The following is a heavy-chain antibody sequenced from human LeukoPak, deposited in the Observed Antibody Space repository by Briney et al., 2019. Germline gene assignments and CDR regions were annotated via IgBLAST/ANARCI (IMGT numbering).Heavy chain of an antibody. CDR3: ARGRDGYHMWDY. V-gene: IGHV4-59*06. CDR1: GGSISSYY. Sequence: ASETLSLTCTVSGGSISSYYWSWIRQPPGKGLEWIGYIYYSGSTYYNPSLKSRVTISVDTSKNQFSLKLSSVTAADTAVYYCARGRDGYHMWDYWGQGTLVTVSS. CDR2: IYYSGST. J-gene: IGHJ4*02. D-gene: IGHD5-24*01.